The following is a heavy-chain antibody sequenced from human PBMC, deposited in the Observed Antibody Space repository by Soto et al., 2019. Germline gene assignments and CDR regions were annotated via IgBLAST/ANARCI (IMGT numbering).Heavy chain of an antibody. J-gene: IGHJ4*02. Sequence: EVQLLESGGDLVQPGGSLRLSCAASGFTFSSYAMSWVRQAPGKGLEWVSAISGSGGSTYYADSVKGRFTISRDNSKNTLYLQMNSLRAEDTAVYYCAKYLSLHGSYFDYWGQGTLVTVSS. CDR1: GFTFSSYA. V-gene: IGHV3-23*01. D-gene: IGHD1-26*01. CDR2: ISGSGGST. CDR3: AKYLSLHGSYFDY.